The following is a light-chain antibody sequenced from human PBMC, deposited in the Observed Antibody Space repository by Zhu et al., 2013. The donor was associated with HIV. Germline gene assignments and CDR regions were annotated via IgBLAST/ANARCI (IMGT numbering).Light chain of an antibody. V-gene: IGKV1-9*01. CDR2: AAS. J-gene: IGKJ3*01. Sequence: DIGLTQSPSFVSAAVGDRVTITCRATQVIQYHLAWYQQRPGKAPNLLVYAASTTQSGVPSRFGGRGSGTEFTLTIDSLQPEDFATYYCQHVNNNAAFGPGTNLDV. CDR3: QHVNNNAA. CDR1: QVIQYH.